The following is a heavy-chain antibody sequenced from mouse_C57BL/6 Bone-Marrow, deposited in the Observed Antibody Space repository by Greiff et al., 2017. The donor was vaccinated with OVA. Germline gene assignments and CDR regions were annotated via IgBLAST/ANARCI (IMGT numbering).Heavy chain of an antibody. V-gene: IGHV5-17*01. CDR3: ARGGSSLYYAMDY. Sequence: EVQRVESGGGLVKPGGSLKLSCAASGFTFSDYGMHWVRQAPEKGLGWVAYISSGSSTIYYADTVKGRFTISRDNAKNTLFLQMTSLRSEDTAMYYCARGGSSLYYAMDYWGQGTSVTVSS. D-gene: IGHD1-1*01. CDR2: ISSGSSTI. CDR1: GFTFSDYG. J-gene: IGHJ4*01.